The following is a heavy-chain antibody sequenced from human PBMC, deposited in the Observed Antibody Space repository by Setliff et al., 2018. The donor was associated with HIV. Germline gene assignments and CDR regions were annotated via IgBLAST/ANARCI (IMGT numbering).Heavy chain of an antibody. CDR2: VSPGSGTT. CDR1: GFAFSTFD. CDR3: AKPTPGLYPRSFDL. Sequence: GESLKISCAAFGFAFSTFDMNWVRQTPGKGLEWVAAVSPGSGTTYYADSVKGRFTVSRDDSKNTSFLQMNSLGAEDTAIYYCAKPTPGLYPRSFDLWGQGTMVTVSS. V-gene: IGHV3-23*01. J-gene: IGHJ3*01.